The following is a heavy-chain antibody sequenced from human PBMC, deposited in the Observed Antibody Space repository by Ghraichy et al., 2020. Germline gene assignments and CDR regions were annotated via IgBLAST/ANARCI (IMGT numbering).Heavy chain of an antibody. D-gene: IGHD3-9*01. V-gene: IGHV3-74*01. CDR1: GFTFSSYW. CDR3: ARGPRHFDWLLFDY. J-gene: IGHJ4*02. CDR2: INSDGSST. Sequence: GESLNISFAASGFTFSSYWMHWVRQAPGKGLVWVSRINSDGSSTSYADSVKGRFTISRDNAKNTLYLQMNSLRAEDTAVYYCARGPRHFDWLLFDYWGQGTLVTVSS.